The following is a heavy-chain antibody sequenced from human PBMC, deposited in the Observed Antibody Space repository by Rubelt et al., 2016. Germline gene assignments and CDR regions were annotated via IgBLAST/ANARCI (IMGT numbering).Heavy chain of an antibody. J-gene: IGHJ5*02. CDR2: IIPILGIA. D-gene: IGHD3/OR15-3a*01. V-gene: IGHV1-69*02. CDR3: ASSGFLDPGMGRGGWFDP. Sequence: GQGLEWMGRIIPILGIANYAQKFQGRDTITADKSTSTAYMELSSLRSEDTAVYYCASSGFLDPGMGRGGWFDPWGQGTLVTVSS.